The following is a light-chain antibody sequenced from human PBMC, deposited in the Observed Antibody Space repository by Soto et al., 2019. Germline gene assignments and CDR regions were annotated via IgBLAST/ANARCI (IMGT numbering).Light chain of an antibody. CDR3: QQRIRT. V-gene: IGKV3-11*01. CDR2: DAS. J-gene: IGKJ1*01. CDR1: QGVSCH. Sequence: PSTLSFSPGKGGKLSCRASQGVSCHLDWYQQQRGQSHRLLIYDASIRATGTPDRFRGSGSGTDFTLTIGSLEPEDFAVYFCQQRIRTFGQGTKVDI.